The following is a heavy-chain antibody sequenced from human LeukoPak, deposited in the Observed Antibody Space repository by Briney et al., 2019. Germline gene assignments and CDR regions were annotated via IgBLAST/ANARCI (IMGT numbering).Heavy chain of an antibody. CDR3: AKGIYSSGWSYFDY. J-gene: IGHJ4*01. CDR1: GFTFSSYE. CDR2: ISSSGSTI. Sequence: GGSLRLSCAASGFTFSSYEMNWVRQAPGKGLEGGSNISSSGSTIYYADSVKGRFPISRDNSKNTLYLQMNSLRAEDTAVYYCAKGIYSSGWSYFDYWGHGTLVTVSS. D-gene: IGHD6-19*01. V-gene: IGHV3-48*03.